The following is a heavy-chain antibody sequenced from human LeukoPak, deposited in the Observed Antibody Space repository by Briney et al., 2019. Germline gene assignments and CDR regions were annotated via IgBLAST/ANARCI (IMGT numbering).Heavy chain of an antibody. D-gene: IGHD3-22*01. CDR3: ARVHTMIVVGIDY. J-gene: IGHJ4*02. V-gene: IGHV4-34*01. CDR2: INHSGGT. Sequence: PSETLSLTCAVYGGSFSGYYWSWIRQPPGKGLEWIGEINHSGGTNYNPSLKSRVTISVDTSKNQFSLKLSSVTAADTAVYYCARVHTMIVVGIDYWGQGTLVTVSS. CDR1: GGSFSGYY.